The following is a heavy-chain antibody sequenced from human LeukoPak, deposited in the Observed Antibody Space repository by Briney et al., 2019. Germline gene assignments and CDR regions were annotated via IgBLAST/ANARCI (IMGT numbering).Heavy chain of an antibody. CDR3: ARQDIVATLFDY. V-gene: IGHV4-30-4*01. D-gene: IGHD5-12*01. J-gene: IGHJ4*02. CDR2: IYYSGST. CDR1: GGSISSGDYY. Sequence: TSETLSLTCTVSGGSISSGDYYWSWIRQPPGKGLEWIGYIYYSGSTYYNPSLKSRVTISVDTSKNQFSLKLSSVTAADTAVYYCARQDIVATLFDYWGQGTLVTVSS.